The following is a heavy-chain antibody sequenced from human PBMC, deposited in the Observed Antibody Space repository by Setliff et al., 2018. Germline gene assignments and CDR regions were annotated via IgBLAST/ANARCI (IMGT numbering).Heavy chain of an antibody. D-gene: IGHD1-26*01. J-gene: IGHJ4*02. CDR2: VSYFGSD. V-gene: IGHV4-39*02. CDR1: GLSLSSTTYY. Sequence: SETLSLTCTVSGLSLSSTTYYWAWVRQPPGKGLEWIGSVSYFGSDYYNPSLRGRVATSLDTSRNHFSLKLTSVTAADTAVYYCARDNTIVGATDYWGQGALVTVSS. CDR3: ARDNTIVGATDY.